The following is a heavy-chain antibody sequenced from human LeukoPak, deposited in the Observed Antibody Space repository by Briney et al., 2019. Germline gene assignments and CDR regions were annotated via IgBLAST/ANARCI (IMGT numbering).Heavy chain of an antibody. CDR1: GFTFSSYS. CDR3: AREYDFWSGYSPGNNWFDP. D-gene: IGHD3-3*01. Sequence: GGSLRLSCAASGFTFSSYSMNWVRLARGKGLEWVSCISSSSSYIYYADSVKGRFTISRDNAKNSLYLQMNSLRAEDTAVYYCAREYDFWSGYSPGNNWFDPWGQGTLVTVSS. J-gene: IGHJ5*02. CDR2: ISSSSSYI. V-gene: IGHV3-21*01.